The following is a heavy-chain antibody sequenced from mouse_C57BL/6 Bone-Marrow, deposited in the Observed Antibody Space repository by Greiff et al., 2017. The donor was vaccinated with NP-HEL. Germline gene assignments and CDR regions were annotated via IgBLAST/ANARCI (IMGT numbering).Heavy chain of an antibody. D-gene: IGHD1-1*01. J-gene: IGHJ1*03. CDR1: GYTFTDHT. V-gene: IGHV1-78*01. CDR3: ANYYGSSYPDWYFDV. CDR2: IYPRDGST. Sequence: VQLQQSDAELVKPGASVKISCKVSGYTFTDHTIHWMKQRPEQGLEWIGYIYPRDGSTKYNEKFKGKATLTADKSSSTAYMQLNSLTSEDSAVYFCANYYGSSYPDWYFDVWGTGTTVTVSS.